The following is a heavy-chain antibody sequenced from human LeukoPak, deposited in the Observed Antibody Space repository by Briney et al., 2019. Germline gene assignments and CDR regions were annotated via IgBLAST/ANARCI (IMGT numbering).Heavy chain of an antibody. V-gene: IGHV4-31*03. CDR1: GGSISSGGYY. J-gene: IGHJ2*01. CDR3: ARRTVVVVVVHHWYFDL. Sequence: SETLSLTCTVSGGSISSGGYYWSWIRQHPGKGLEWIGYIYYSGSTYYNPSLKSRVTISVDTSKNQFSLKLSSVTAADTAVYYCARRTVVVVVVHHWYFDLWGRGTLVTVSS. D-gene: IGHD2-15*01. CDR2: IYYSGST.